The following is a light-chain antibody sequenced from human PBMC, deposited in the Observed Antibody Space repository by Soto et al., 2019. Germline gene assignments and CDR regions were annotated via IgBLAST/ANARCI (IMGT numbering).Light chain of an antibody. J-gene: IGLJ1*01. CDR2: DVQ. CDR3: CSYAGDYTFV. V-gene: IGLV2-11*01. Sequence: QSALTQPRSVSGSPGQSVTISCTGTSSDVGGYNYVSWYQQHPGRAPRVMIYDVQTRPSGVPDRFSGSKSGNTVSLTISELQAEDEADYYCCSYAGDYTFVFGTGTKLTVL. CDR1: SSDVGGYNY.